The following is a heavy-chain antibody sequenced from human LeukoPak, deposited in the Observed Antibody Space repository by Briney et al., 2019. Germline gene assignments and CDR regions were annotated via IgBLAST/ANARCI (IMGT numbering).Heavy chain of an antibody. V-gene: IGHV4-31*03. D-gene: IGHD2/OR15-2a*01. J-gene: IGHJ6*03. CDR2: IYYSGST. CDR3: ARVKVEYYNPYMDV. CDR1: GGSISSGGYY. Sequence: KPSETLSLTCTVSGGSISSGGYYWSWIRQHPGKGLEWIGYIYYSGSTYYNPSLKSRVTISVDTSKNQFSLKLSSVTAADTAVYYCARVKVEYYNPYMDVWGKGTTVTVSS.